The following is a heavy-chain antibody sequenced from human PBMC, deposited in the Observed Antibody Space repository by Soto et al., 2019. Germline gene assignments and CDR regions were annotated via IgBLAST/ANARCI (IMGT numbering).Heavy chain of an antibody. CDR1: GGSFSGYY. D-gene: IGHD2-2*01. V-gene: IGHV4-34*01. Sequence: PSETLSLTCTVYGGSFSGYYWSWIRQPPGKGLEWIGEINHSGSTNYNPSLKSRVTISVDTSKTQFSLKLSSVTAADTAVYYCASGLGYCSSTSCYVNSQHWGQGTLVTVSS. CDR2: INHSGST. CDR3: ASGLGYCSSTSCYVNSQH. J-gene: IGHJ1*01.